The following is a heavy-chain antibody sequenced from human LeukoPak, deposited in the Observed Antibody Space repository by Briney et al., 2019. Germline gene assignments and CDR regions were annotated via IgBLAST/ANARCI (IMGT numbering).Heavy chain of an antibody. CDR2: FDPEDGET. Sequence: GASVKVSCKVSGYTLTELSMHWVRQAPGKGLEWMGGFDPEDGETIYAQKFQGRVTMTRNTSISTAYMELSSLRSEDTAVYYCARADYYGSGSCDYWGQGTLVTVSS. J-gene: IGHJ4*02. CDR1: GYTLTELS. V-gene: IGHV1-24*01. CDR3: ARADYYGSGSCDY. D-gene: IGHD3-10*01.